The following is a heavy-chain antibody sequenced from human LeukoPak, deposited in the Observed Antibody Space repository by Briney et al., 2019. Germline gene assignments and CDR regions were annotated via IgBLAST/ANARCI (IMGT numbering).Heavy chain of an antibody. V-gene: IGHV3-23*01. CDR1: GFNFSNYA. J-gene: IGHJ4*02. Sequence: GSLRLSCAASGFNFSNYAMTWVRQAPGKGLEWVSVVTGSSRYTYYADSVKGRFTISRDNSKNILYLEMNSLRVEDTAVYYCAKDCSSSTSCSNYWGRGTLVTVSS. CDR2: VTGSSRYT. CDR3: AKDCSSSTSCSNY. D-gene: IGHD2-2*01.